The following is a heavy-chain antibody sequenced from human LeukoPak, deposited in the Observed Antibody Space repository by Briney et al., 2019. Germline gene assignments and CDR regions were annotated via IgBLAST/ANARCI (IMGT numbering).Heavy chain of an antibody. CDR3: ARDGDGHIDLDN. CDR1: GFTFSTYW. V-gene: IGHV3-74*01. CDR2: LNGDGSST. D-gene: IGHD5-24*01. J-gene: IGHJ4*02. Sequence: PGGSLRLSCAASGFTFSTYWMHCVPHAPGKGLVCGSRLNGDGSSTSYAASVKGRLTISRDNAKNSLYLQMNSLTGEETAVYYCARDGDGHIDLDNWGQGTLVTVSS.